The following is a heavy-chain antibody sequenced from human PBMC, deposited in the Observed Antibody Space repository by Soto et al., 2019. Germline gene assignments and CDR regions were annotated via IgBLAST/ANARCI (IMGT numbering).Heavy chain of an antibody. Sequence: ESGGDLVQPGGSLRLSCAASGFTFSSNWMSWVRQAAGQGLEWVANVNQGGSGRYYVDSVKGRFTISRDNAKNSLYLQMNSLRAEDTAVYYCGRETGYNSGLGYWGQGTLVIVSS. CDR2: VNQGGSGR. D-gene: IGHD6-19*01. CDR3: GRETGYNSGLGY. V-gene: IGHV3-7*04. CDR1: GFTFSSNW. J-gene: IGHJ4*02.